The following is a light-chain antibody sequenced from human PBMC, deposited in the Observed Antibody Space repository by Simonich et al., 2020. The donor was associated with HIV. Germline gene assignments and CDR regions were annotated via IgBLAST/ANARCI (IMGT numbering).Light chain of an antibody. CDR1: QSVSSSY. CDR2: WAS. J-gene: IGKJ2*01. CDR3: QQYYDSPYT. Sequence: EIVMTQSPATLSLSPGERATPSSRASQSVSSSYLAWYQQKTGKPPKLLIYWASTRESGVPDRFSGRGSGTDFTLTISSLQAEDVAVYYCQQYYDSPYTFGQGTKLEIK. V-gene: IGKV4-1*01.